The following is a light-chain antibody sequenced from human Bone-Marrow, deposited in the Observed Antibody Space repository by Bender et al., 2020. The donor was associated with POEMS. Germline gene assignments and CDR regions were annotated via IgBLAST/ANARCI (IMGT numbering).Light chain of an antibody. Sequence: QSALTQPPSASGSPGQSVTISCTGTSSDVGTYDYVSWYQQHPGKAPKLIICEVTKRPSGVPDRFSGSKSGNTASLTVSGLQAEDEAIYFCVAWDASLNGWVFGGGTKLTVL. V-gene: IGLV2-8*01. CDR1: SSDVGTYDY. J-gene: IGLJ3*02. CDR2: EVT. CDR3: VAWDASLNGWV.